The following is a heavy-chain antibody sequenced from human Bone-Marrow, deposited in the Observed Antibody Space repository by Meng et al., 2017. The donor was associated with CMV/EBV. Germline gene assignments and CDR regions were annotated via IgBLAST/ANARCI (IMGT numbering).Heavy chain of an antibody. V-gene: IGHV3-15*01. CDR3: TTEVGSMVVTH. CDR2: IKSKTDGGTT. D-gene: IGHD4-23*01. Sequence: SWIRQPPGKGLEWVGRIKSKTDGGTTDYAAPVKGRFTISRDDSKNTLYLQMNSLKTEDTAVYYCTTEVGSMVVTHWGQGTLVIVSS. J-gene: IGHJ4*02.